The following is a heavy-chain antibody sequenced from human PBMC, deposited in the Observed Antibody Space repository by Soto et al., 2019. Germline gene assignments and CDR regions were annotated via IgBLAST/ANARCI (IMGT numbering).Heavy chain of an antibody. CDR3: ARAQVVAGPRGYY. J-gene: IGHJ4*02. V-gene: IGHV3-74*01. Sequence: GSLRLSCAASGFTFTSYWMHWASQARGKGLVWVSSINSDGSSTTYADSVKGRVTISRDSDKNTLYLQMNSLRAEDTDVYYCARAQVVAGPRGYYWGKG. D-gene: IGHD2-15*01. CDR2: INSDGSST. CDR1: GFTFTSYW.